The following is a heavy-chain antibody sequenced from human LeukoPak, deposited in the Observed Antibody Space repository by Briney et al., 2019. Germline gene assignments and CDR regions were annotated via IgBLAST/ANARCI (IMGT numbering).Heavy chain of an antibody. J-gene: IGHJ4*02. CDR3: AKDRTSSGSSH. D-gene: IGHD6-19*01. CDR1: GFTFSSYG. V-gene: IGHV3-30*18. Sequence: GGSLRLSCAASGFTFSSYGMHWVRQAPGKGLEWVAVISYDGSNKYYADSVKGRFTISRDNSKNTLYLQMNSLRAGDTAVYYCAKDRTSSGSSHWGQGTLVTVSS. CDR2: ISYDGSNK.